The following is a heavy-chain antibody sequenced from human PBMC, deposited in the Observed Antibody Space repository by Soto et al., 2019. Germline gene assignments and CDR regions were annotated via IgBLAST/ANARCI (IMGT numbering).Heavy chain of an antibody. CDR3: ARVLEPLDGPGAFDI. Sequence: ASVKVSCKASGYTFTSYYMHWVRQAPGQGLEWMGIINPSGGSTSYAQKFQGRVTMTRDTSTSTVYMELSSLRSEDTAVYYCARVLEPLDGPGAFDIWGQGTMVTVSS. V-gene: IGHV1-46*01. CDR1: GYTFTSYY. J-gene: IGHJ3*02. CDR2: INPSGGST.